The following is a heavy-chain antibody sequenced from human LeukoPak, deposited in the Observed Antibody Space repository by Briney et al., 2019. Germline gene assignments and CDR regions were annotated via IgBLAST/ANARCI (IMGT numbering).Heavy chain of an antibody. Sequence: PSETLSLTCAGYGGSFSGYYWSWIRQPPGKGLEWIGEINHSGSTNYNPSLKSRVTISVDTSKNQFSLKLSSVTAADTAVYYCALGYCSSTSCVRAFDIWGQGTMVTVSS. V-gene: IGHV4-34*01. CDR3: ALGYCSSTSCVRAFDI. CDR2: INHSGST. CDR1: GGSFSGYY. D-gene: IGHD2-2*01. J-gene: IGHJ3*02.